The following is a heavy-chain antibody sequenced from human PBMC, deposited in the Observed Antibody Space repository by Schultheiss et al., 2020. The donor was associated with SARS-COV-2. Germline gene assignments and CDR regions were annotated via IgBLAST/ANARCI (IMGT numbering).Heavy chain of an antibody. CDR1: GFTFSSYD. V-gene: IGHV3-21*01. Sequence: GGSLRLSCAASGFTFSSYDMHWVRQATGKGLEWVSSISSSSSYIYYADSVKGRFTISRDNAKNSLYLQMNSLRAEDTAVYYCARDGTQLWSYYYYYYMDVWGKGTTVTVSS. D-gene: IGHD5-18*01. CDR2: ISSSSSYI. CDR3: ARDGTQLWSYYYYYYMDV. J-gene: IGHJ6*03.